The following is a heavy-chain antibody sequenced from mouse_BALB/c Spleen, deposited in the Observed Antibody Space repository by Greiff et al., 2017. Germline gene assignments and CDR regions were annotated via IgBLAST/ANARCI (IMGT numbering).Heavy chain of an antibody. J-gene: IGHJ4*01. CDR3: ARGSNSYYAMDY. CDR2: ISTYYGNT. D-gene: IGHD2-5*01. Sequence: VQLQQSGPELVRPGVSVKISCKGSSYTFTDYAMHWVKQSHAKSLEWIGVISTYYGNTNYNQKFKGKATMTVDKSSSTAYMELARLTSEDSAVYYCARGSNSYYAMDYWGQGTSVTVSS. V-gene: IGHV1-67*01. CDR1: SYTFTDYA.